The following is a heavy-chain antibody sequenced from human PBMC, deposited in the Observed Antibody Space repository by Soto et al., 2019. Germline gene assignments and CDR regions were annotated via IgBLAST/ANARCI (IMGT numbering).Heavy chain of an antibody. Sequence: GGSLRLSCAASGFTFSSYWMSWVRQAPGKGLEWVGNIDQNGNDKYCVDSVKGRFTISRDNAKNSLHLQMNSLRADDTAIYYCATSAAAAGNDWGQGILVTVSS. D-gene: IGHD6-13*01. V-gene: IGHV3-7*01. CDR1: GFTFSSYW. CDR2: IDQNGNDK. CDR3: ATSAAAAGND. J-gene: IGHJ4*02.